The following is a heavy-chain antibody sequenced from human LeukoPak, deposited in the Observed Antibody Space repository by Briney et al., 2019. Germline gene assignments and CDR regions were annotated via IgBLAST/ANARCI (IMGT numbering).Heavy chain of an antibody. CDR1: GFTFSSYA. J-gene: IGHJ6*02. D-gene: IGHD4-17*01. V-gene: IGHV3-30*14. Sequence: GGSLRLSCAASGFTFSSYAMHWVRQAPGKGLEWVAVISYDGSNKYYADSVKGRFTISRDNSKNTLYLQMNSLRAEDTAVYYCARGSTDGMDVWGQGTTVAVSS. CDR2: ISYDGSNK. CDR3: ARGSTDGMDV.